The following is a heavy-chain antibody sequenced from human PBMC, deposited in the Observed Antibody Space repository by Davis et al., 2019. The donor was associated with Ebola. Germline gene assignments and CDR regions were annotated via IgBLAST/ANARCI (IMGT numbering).Heavy chain of an antibody. CDR1: GDNVSSGG. V-gene: IGHV6-1*01. J-gene: IGHJ6*02. CDR2: TYYSSKWYT. Sequence: PSETLSLTCAIPGDNVSSGGWNWIRQSPSRGLEWLGRTYYSSKWYTDYAVSVKSRITINPDTSKNQLSLHLNSVTPEDTAIYYCARGWYRTGLDVWGQGTTVTVSS. CDR3: ARGWYRTGLDV. D-gene: IGHD6-19*01.